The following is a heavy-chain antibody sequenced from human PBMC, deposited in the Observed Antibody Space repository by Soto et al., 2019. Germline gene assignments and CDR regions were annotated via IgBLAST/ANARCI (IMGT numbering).Heavy chain of an antibody. CDR3: ARPATVVTGTFDY. D-gene: IGHD1-7*01. Sequence: GGSLRLSCAASGFTFSGDAVSWVRQPPGKGLEWCLSVSGVGVSTYYAASVKGRFTITRDNSKNTLYLQMNRLSAEDTAVYYGARPATVVTGTFDYWGQGTLVTVSS. J-gene: IGHJ4*02. CDR2: VSGVGVST. CDR1: GFTFSGDA. V-gene: IGHV3-23*01.